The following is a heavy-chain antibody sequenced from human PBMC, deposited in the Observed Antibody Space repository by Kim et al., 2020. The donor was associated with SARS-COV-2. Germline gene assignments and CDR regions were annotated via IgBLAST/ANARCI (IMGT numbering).Heavy chain of an antibody. CDR3: TKDFIVLRFVDGFDL. D-gene: IGHD1-26*01. Sequence: GGSLRLSCVASGFTFSNFGVHWGRQAPGKGLEWVAVIPYDCRHAYYRDSVKGRCTISRDNSHNTLYLQMNSLVPDDTAVYFCTKDFIVLRFVDGFDLLG. V-gene: IGHV3-30*18. CDR2: IPYDCRHA. J-gene: IGHJ2*01. CDR1: GFTFSNFG.